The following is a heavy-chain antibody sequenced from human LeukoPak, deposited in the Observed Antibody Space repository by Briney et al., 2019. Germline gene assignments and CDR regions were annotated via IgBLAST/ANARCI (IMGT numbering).Heavy chain of an antibody. D-gene: IGHD2-15*01. CDR2: ISSGSNYI. V-gene: IGHV3-21*01. CDR1: GFTFSSYS. Sequence: GGPLRLSCAASGFTFSSYSMYWVRQAPGKGLERVSFISSGSNYIYYIDSVKGRFTNSRDNAKNSLYLQMNSLRVEDTAIYYCARVGCSGGTCYDYWGQGTLVTVSS. J-gene: IGHJ4*02. CDR3: ARVGCSGGTCYDY.